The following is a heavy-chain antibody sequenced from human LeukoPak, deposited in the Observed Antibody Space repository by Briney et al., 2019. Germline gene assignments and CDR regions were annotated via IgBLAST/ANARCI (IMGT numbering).Heavy chain of an antibody. CDR1: GFTFSSYG. Sequence: PGRSLRLSCAAPGFTFSSYGMHWVRQAPGKGLEWVAVISYDGSNKYYADSVKGRFTISRDNSKNTLYLQMNSLRAEDTAVYYCAKDGRGIAAAGTYPFDYWGQGTLVTVSS. CDR2: ISYDGSNK. CDR3: AKDGRGIAAAGTYPFDY. D-gene: IGHD6-13*01. V-gene: IGHV3-30*18. J-gene: IGHJ4*02.